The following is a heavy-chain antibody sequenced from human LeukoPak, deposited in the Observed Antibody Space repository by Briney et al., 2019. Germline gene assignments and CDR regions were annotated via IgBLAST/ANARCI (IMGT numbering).Heavy chain of an antibody. D-gene: IGHD3-22*01. CDR2: IFSSGTA. CDR1: GASIRANHHY. V-gene: IGHV4-39*01. J-gene: IGHJ5*02. Sequence: SETLSLTCTVSGASIRANHHYWAWVRQPPGKGLEWIGTIFSSGTAYYNPSLRTRVSISVDTSKNEFSLRLSAVTAADTGLYYCARIIRTAGYYSNPKSGSFDLWGQGILVTVSS. CDR3: ARIIRTAGYYSNPKSGSFDL.